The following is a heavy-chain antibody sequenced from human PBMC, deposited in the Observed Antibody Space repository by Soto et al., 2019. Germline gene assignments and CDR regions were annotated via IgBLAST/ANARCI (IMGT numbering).Heavy chain of an antibody. D-gene: IGHD6-13*01. J-gene: IGHJ3*02. V-gene: IGHV3-23*01. CDR1: GFTFSSCA. CDR3: AKDSYSSSLYFGAFDI. CDR2: ISGSGGST. Sequence: EVQLLESGGGLVQPGGSLRLSCAASGFTFSSCAMSWVRQVPGKGPEWISAISGSGGSTYYADSVKGRFTSSRDNAKNTLYLQMNSLRAEDTAVDYCAKDSYSSSLYFGAFDIWGHGTMVTVSS.